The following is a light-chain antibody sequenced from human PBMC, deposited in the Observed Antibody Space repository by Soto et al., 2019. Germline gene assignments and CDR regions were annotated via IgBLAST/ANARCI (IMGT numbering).Light chain of an antibody. CDR1: QGISSY. Sequence: AIRMTQSPSSFSASTGDRVTITCRVSQGISSYLAWYQQKPGKAPKLLIYAASTLQSGVPSRFSGSGSGTEFTLTISSLQSEDFAVYYCQQYNKWPSITFAQGTRLAT. CDR2: AAS. CDR3: QQYNKWPSIT. J-gene: IGKJ5*01. V-gene: IGKV1-8*01.